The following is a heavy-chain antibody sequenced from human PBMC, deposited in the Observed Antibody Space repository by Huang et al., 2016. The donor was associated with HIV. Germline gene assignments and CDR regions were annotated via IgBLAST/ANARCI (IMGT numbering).Heavy chain of an antibody. CDR1: GFTFSSYG. CDR2: ISYEEDNK. CDR3: ARGPIRFLAWLLNFDY. Sequence: QILLIESGGGVVQPGRSLRLSCAASGFTFSSYGMHWVRKAPGKGLEWVAVISYEEDNKYYADSVRGRFTISRDNSKNTLYLQMNSLRIEDTAVYYCARGPIRFLAWLLNFDYWGQGALVTVSS. V-gene: IGHV3-30*03. J-gene: IGHJ4*02. D-gene: IGHD3-3*01.